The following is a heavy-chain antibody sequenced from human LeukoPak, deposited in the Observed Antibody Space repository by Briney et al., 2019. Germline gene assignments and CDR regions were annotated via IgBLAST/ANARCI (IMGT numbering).Heavy chain of an antibody. Sequence: SETLSLTCTVSGGSISSFYWNWIRQPPGKGLESIGYIHASGSTNYNPSLKSRVIISVDTSKNQFSLKLSSVTAADTAVYYCAGLSRGYCSSSSCYESSLLGHNYNHMDVWGKGTTVTISS. J-gene: IGHJ6*03. CDR1: GGSISSFY. CDR2: IHASGST. D-gene: IGHD2-2*01. CDR3: AGLSRGYCSSSSCYESSLLGHNYNHMDV. V-gene: IGHV4-4*09.